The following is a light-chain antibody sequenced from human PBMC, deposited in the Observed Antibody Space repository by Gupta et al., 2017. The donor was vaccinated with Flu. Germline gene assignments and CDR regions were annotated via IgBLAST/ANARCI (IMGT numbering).Light chain of an antibody. V-gene: IGLV2-23*01. CDR2: EGS. CDR3: CSDAGSSTFV. J-gene: IGLJ1*01. CDR1: SSDVGSYNL. Sequence: SALTQPASVSGSPGQSITISCTGTSSDVGSYNLVSWYQQHPGKAPKLMIYEGSKRPAGVATRFSGSKSGNTASLTISGRQGEDEADYYCCSDAGSSTFVFGTGTKVTVL.